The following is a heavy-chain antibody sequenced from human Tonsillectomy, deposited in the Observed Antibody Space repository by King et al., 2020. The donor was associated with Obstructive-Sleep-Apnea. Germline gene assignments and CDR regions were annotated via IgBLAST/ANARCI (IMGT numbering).Heavy chain of an antibody. D-gene: IGHD6-19*01. J-gene: IGHJ4*02. V-gene: IGHV3-23*04. Sequence: VQLVESGGGLVQPGGSLRLSCAASGFTFSSEAMSWVRQAPGRGPEWVSAIRGRGDKTYYADSVRGRFTISRDNSKNTLYLQMNSLRVEDTAVYYCAKEIPVDSNFDYWGQGTLVTVSS. CDR3: AKEIPVDSNFDY. CDR1: GFTFSSEA. CDR2: IRGRGDKT.